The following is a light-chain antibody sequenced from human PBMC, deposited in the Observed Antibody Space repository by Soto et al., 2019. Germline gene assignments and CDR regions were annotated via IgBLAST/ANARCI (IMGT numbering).Light chain of an antibody. V-gene: IGKV1-39*01. Sequence: DIQMTQSPSSLSASVGDRVTVTCRASQSISSFLNWYQQKPGKAPNLLIYATSKLQSGVPSRFSGGGSGTDFTPTIISLQPEDFATYYCQQSYRAPFTFGQGTRLEIK. CDR1: QSISSF. CDR2: ATS. J-gene: IGKJ5*01. CDR3: QQSYRAPFT.